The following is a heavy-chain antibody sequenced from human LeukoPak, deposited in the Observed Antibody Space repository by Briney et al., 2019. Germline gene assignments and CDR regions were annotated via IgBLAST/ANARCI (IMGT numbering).Heavy chain of an antibody. J-gene: IGHJ4*02. CDR3: AKGGYDSSGYTFDY. CDR2: ISHDGSNK. V-gene: IGHV3-30*18. D-gene: IGHD3-22*01. Sequence: GRSLRLSCAASGFTFSSYGMHWVRQAPGKGLEWVAVISHDGSNKYYADSVKGRFTISRDNSKNSLYLLMNSLRAEDTAVYYCAKGGYDSSGYTFDYWGQGTLVTVSS. CDR1: GFTFSSYG.